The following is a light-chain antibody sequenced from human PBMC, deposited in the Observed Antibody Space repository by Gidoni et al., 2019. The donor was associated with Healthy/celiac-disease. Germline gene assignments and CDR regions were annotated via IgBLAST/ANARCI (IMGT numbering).Light chain of an antibody. CDR1: QSISSY. Sequence: DIQMTQSPSSLSASVGDRVTITCRASQSISSYLNWYQQKPGKAPKLLIYAASSLQSGVPSRCSGSGSGTDFTLTISSLQPEDFATYYCQQSYSTLRVTFXPXTKVDIK. J-gene: IGKJ3*01. CDR2: AAS. V-gene: IGKV1-39*01. CDR3: QQSYSTLRVT.